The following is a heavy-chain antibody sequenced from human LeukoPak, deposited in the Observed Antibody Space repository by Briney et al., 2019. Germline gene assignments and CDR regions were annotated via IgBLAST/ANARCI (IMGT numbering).Heavy chain of an antibody. Sequence: GGSLRLSCAASGFTFSSYSMNWVRQAPGKGLEWVSYISSSSSTIYYADSVKGRFTISRDNAKNSLYLQMNSLRAEDTAVYYCARDLSDEDHGDTNWFDPWGQGTLVTVSS. D-gene: IGHD4-17*01. J-gene: IGHJ5*02. V-gene: IGHV3-48*01. CDR2: ISSSSSTI. CDR3: ARDLSDEDHGDTNWFDP. CDR1: GFTFSSYS.